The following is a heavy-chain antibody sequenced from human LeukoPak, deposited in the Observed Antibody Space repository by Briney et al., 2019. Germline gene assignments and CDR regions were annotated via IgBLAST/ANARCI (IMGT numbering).Heavy chain of an antibody. CDR2: INPNSGGT. V-gene: IGHV1-2*02. J-gene: IGHJ3*02. D-gene: IGHD4-17*01. Sequence: ASVKVSRKASGYTFTGYYMHWVRQAPGQGLEWMGWINPNSGGTNYAQKFQGRVTMTRDTSISTAYMGLSRLRSDDTAVYYCARETTVGAFDIWGQGTMVTVSS. CDR3: ARETTVGAFDI. CDR1: GYTFTGYY.